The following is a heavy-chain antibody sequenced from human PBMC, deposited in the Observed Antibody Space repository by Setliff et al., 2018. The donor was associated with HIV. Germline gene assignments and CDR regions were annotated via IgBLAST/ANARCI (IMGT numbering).Heavy chain of an antibody. Sequence: GESLKLSCAASGFTFSNYGINWVRQAPGKGLEWVAFIRYGSINKYYADSVKGRFTISRDNSKSTLYLQMNSLRAEDTAVYYCVKDRGGGSYFDYWGQGTLVTVSS. V-gene: IGHV3-30*02. CDR1: GFTFSNYG. D-gene: IGHD1-26*01. J-gene: IGHJ4*02. CDR2: IRYGSINK. CDR3: VKDRGGGSYFDY.